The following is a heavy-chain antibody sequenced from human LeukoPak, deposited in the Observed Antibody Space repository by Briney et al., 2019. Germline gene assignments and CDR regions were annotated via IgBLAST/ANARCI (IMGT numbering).Heavy chain of an antibody. CDR2: ISFDGTNK. CDR1: GFTFSSYG. V-gene: IGHV3-30*18. J-gene: IGHJ6*02. D-gene: IGHD6-13*01. Sequence: TGGSLRLSCSASGFTFSSYGMHWVRQAPGKGLEWVALISFDGTNKYYADSVKGRFTISRDNSKSTLYLQMHSLRGEDTAVYYCGKSIIAAVGKGYYYAMDAWGQGTTVTVSS. CDR3: GKSIIAAVGKGYYYAMDA.